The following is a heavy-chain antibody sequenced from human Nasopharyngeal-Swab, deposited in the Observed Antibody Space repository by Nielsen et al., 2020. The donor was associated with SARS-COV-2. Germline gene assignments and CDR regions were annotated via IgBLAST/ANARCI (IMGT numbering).Heavy chain of an antibody. CDR2: LGTAGDT. CDR1: GFTFSSYD. V-gene: IGHV3-13*01. CDR3: ARALYCSSTSCYTPYYYYYYMDV. D-gene: IGHD2-2*02. J-gene: IGHJ6*03. Sequence: ESLKISCAASGFTFSSYDMHWVRHATGNGLEWVSALGTAGDTYYPGSVKGRFTISRENAKNSLYLQMNSLRAEDTAVYYCARALYCSSTSCYTPYYYYYYMDVWGKGTTVTVSS.